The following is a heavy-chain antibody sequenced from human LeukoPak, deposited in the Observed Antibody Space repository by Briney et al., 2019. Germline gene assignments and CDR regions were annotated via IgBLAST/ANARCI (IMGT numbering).Heavy chain of an antibody. V-gene: IGHV3-66*01. Sequence: GGSLRLSCAASGFTVSSNDMTWVRQTPGKGLEWVSIIYSGGKTYYADSVKGRFTISRDNSKNTLYLQMNSLRAEDTAVFYCARDRPGDGYFDYWGQGTLVTVSS. J-gene: IGHJ4*02. CDR1: GFTVSSND. CDR3: ARDRPGDGYFDY. D-gene: IGHD3-10*01. CDR2: IYSGGKT.